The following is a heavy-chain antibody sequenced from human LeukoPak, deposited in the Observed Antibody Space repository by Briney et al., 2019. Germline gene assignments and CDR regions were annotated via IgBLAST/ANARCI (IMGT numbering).Heavy chain of an antibody. CDR2: IYYSGST. CDR1: GGSISSYY. CDR3: ARGGAAAMDY. Sequence: KPSETLSLTCTVSGGSISSYYWSWIRQPPGKGLEWIGYIYYSGSTNYNPSLKSQVTISADTSKNQFSLKLSFVTAADTAVYYCARGGAAAMDYWGQGTLVTVSS. V-gene: IGHV4-59*01. D-gene: IGHD6-13*01. J-gene: IGHJ4*02.